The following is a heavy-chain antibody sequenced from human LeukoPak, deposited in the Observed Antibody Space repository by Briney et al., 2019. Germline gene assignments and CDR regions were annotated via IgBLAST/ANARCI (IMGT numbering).Heavy chain of an antibody. J-gene: IGHJ4*02. D-gene: IGHD2-15*01. CDR3: AAGPHIVVVVAANPSPHFDY. Sequence: GGSLRLSCAASGFTFSSYEMNWVRQAPGKGLEWVAYISSSGSTIYYADSVKGRFTISRDNAKNSLYLQMNSLRAEDTAVYYCAAGPHIVVVVAANPSPHFDYWGQGTLVTVSS. CDR2: ISSSGSTI. V-gene: IGHV3-48*03. CDR1: GFTFSSYE.